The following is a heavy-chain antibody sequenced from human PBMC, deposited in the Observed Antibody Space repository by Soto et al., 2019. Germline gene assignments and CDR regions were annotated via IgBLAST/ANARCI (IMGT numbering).Heavy chain of an antibody. J-gene: IGHJ6*02. CDR1: GYTFTGYY. D-gene: IGHD2-15*01. CDR3: ARDFPKYGYCSGGSCYSNYGMDV. V-gene: IGHV1-2*04. Sequence: ASVKVSCTASGYTFTGYYMHWVRQAPGQGLEWMGWINPNSGGTNYAQKFQGWVTMTRDTSISTAYMELSRLRSDDTAVYYCARDFPKYGYCSGGSCYSNYGMDVWGQGTTVTVSS. CDR2: INPNSGGT.